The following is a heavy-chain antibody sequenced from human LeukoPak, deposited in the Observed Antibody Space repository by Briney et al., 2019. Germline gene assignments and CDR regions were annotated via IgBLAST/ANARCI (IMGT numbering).Heavy chain of an antibody. CDR3: AKGVSQYQLLANWFDP. Sequence: GGSLRLSCAASGFTFSSYAMSWVRQAPGKGLEWVSAISGSGGSTYYADSVKGRFTISRDNSKNTLYLQVNSLRAEDTAVYYCAKGVSQYQLLANWFDPWGQGTLVTVSS. D-gene: IGHD2-2*01. CDR2: ISGSGGST. V-gene: IGHV3-23*01. CDR1: GFTFSSYA. J-gene: IGHJ5*02.